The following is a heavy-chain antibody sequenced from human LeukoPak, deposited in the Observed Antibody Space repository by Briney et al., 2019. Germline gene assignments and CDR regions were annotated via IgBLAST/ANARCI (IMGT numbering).Heavy chain of an antibody. D-gene: IGHD4-17*01. CDR1: GFTFSSYG. CDR3: TTALDYGDAFDI. CDR2: TSGSGSSP. Sequence: PGGSLRLSCAASGFTFSSYGMNWVRQAPGKGLEWVSATSGSGSSPNYSDSVKGRFTISRDNSKNTLYLQMNSLRAEDTAVYYCTTALDYGDAFDIWGQGTMVTVPS. V-gene: IGHV3-23*01. J-gene: IGHJ3*02.